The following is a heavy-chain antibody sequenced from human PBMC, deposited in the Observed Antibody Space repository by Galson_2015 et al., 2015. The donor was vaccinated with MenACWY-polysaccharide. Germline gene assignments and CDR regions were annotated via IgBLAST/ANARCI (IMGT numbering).Heavy chain of an antibody. Sequence: LRLSCAASGFPFRSYTMNWVRQAPGPGLEWLSYISSGSSTIYYADSVKGRFTISRDNAKNSLYLQMNSLRAEDTAVYYCARGRLDYWGQGTLVTVSS. CDR3: ARGRLDY. V-gene: IGHV3-48*01. J-gene: IGHJ4*02. CDR2: ISSGSSTI. CDR1: GFPFRSYT.